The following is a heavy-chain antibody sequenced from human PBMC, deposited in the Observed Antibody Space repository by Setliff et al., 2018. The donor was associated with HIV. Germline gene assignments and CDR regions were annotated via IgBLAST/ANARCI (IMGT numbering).Heavy chain of an antibody. Sequence: NPSETLSLTCLVSGGSISSSYYWGWIRQPPGMGLEWIGSMYYLGSTYYNPSLKSRVTISVDTSKKQLSLKLTSVTAADTAVYYCARQAGTGSHPEGWFDPWGQGTLVTVSS. CDR3: ARQAGTGSHPEGWFDP. CDR2: MYYLGST. D-gene: IGHD1-26*01. J-gene: IGHJ5*02. V-gene: IGHV4-39*01. CDR1: GGSISSSYY.